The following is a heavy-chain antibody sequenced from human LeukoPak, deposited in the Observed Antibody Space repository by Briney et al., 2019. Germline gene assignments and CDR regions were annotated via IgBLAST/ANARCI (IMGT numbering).Heavy chain of an antibody. CDR3: ARENSGIAATDIIDY. Sequence: GGSLRLSCTASGIGITFGSHWMSWVRQAPGKGLEWVGFIKPDGSESYYVDSVKGRFAISRDNAKNSLFLQMSSLRVEDTAIYYCARENSGIAATDIIDYWGQGTLVTVSS. D-gene: IGHD6-13*01. J-gene: IGHJ4*02. CDR2: IKPDGSES. V-gene: IGHV3-7*01. CDR1: GIGITFGSHW.